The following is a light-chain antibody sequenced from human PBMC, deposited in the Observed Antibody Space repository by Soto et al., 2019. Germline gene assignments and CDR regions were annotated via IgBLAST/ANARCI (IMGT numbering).Light chain of an antibody. Sequence: EILMTQSPATLSVSPGERATLSCRASQSVSSNLAWYQQKPGQAPRLLIYGASRRATGIPDRFSGSGSGTDFTLTISRLEPEDFAVYYCQQRKSWPAITFGQGTRLEIK. CDR3: QQRKSWPAIT. CDR1: QSVSSN. CDR2: GAS. J-gene: IGKJ5*01. V-gene: IGKV3D-15*01.